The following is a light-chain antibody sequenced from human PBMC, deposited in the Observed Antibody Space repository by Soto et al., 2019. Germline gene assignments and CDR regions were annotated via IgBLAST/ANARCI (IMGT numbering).Light chain of an antibody. Sequence: VLSQSPTTLPPSLGHQATLSCWASQSVSSYLAWYQQKPGQAPRLLISDASNRATGIPARFSGSGSGTDFTLTISSLEPEDFAVYYCQQRRNWPLTFGQGTKVDIK. J-gene: IGKJ1*01. CDR2: DAS. CDR3: QQRRNWPLT. CDR1: QSVSSY. V-gene: IGKV3-11*01.